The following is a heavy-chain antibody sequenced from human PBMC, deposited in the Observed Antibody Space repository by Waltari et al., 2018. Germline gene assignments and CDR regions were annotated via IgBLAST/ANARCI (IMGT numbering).Heavy chain of an antibody. CDR1: GFTFSNYG. D-gene: IGHD1-1*01. CDR3: VKDLKRGFDNDYYKALDV. CDR2: CRCDRTCH. V-gene: IGHV3-30*02. J-gene: IGHJ6*02. Sequence: QVQLVESGGTVVQPGESLRLPCAVSGFTFSNYGMHWVRQAPGKGPEWVTFCRCDRTCHYFADSVKCRFTISRDDSKSTLYLQMNSLRPEDTAEYFCVKDLKRGFDNDYYKALDVWGQGTTVTVSS.